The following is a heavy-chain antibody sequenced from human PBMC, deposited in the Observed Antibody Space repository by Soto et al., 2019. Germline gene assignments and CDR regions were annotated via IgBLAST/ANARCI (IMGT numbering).Heavy chain of an antibody. D-gene: IGHD3-22*01. CDR3: ASARRRVYDSSGYHDIRYYYYGMDV. CDR1: GGTFSSYA. Sequence: QVQLVQSGAEVKKPGSSVKVSCKASGGTFSSYAISWVRQAPGQGLEWMGGIIPIFGTANYAQKFQGRVTITADESTSTAYMELSSLRSEDTAVYYCASARRRVYDSSGYHDIRYYYYGMDVWGQGTTVTVSS. CDR2: IIPIFGTA. J-gene: IGHJ6*02. V-gene: IGHV1-69*01.